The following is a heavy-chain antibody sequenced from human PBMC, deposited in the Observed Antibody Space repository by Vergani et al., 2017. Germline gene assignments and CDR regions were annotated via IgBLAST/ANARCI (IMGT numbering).Heavy chain of an antibody. Sequence: QVQLQESGPGLVKPPGTLSLTCAVSGGSISSSNWWSWVRQPPGKGLQWIGEIYHSGSTNYNPSLKSRVTISVDTSKNQFSLKLSSVTAADTAVYYCARDGYSSGWAYYYYGMDVWGQXP. J-gene: IGHJ6*02. D-gene: IGHD6-19*01. V-gene: IGHV4-4*03. CDR3: ARDGYSSGWAYYYYGMDV. CDR1: GGSISSSNW. CDR2: IYHSGST.